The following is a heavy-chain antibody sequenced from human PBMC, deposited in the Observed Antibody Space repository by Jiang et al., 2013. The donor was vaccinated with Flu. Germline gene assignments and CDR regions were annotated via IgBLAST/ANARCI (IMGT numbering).Heavy chain of an antibody. CDR2: IIPIFGTA. D-gene: IGHD5-18*01. J-gene: IGHJ3*02. Sequence: SGAEVKKPGSSVKVSCKASGGTFSSYAISWVRQAPGQGLEWMGGIIPIFGTANYAQKFQGRVTITADESTSTAYMELSSLRSEDTAVYYCAREGVYSYALMTPGRDAFDIWGQGTMVTVSS. V-gene: IGHV1-69*01. CDR1: GGTFSSYA. CDR3: AREGVYSYALMTPGRDAFDI.